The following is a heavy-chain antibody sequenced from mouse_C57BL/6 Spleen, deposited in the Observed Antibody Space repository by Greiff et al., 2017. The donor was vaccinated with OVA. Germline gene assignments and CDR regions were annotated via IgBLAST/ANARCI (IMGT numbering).Heavy chain of an antibody. CDR1: VFTFRDYG. Sequence: EVKLMASGGCLVKPGGSLKLSCAASVFTFRDYGMHWVRHAPEKGLEWVAYISSGSSTIYYADTVKGRFTISRDNAKNTLFLQMTSLRSEDTAMYYCARTGFDYWGQGTTLTVSS. J-gene: IGHJ2*01. CDR2: ISSGSSTI. D-gene: IGHD4-1*01. CDR3: ARTGFDY. V-gene: IGHV5-17*01.